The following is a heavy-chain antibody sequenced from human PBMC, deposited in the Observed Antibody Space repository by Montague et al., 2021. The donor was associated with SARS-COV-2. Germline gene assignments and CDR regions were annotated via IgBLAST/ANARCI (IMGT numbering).Heavy chain of an antibody. D-gene: IGHD3-10*01. J-gene: IGHJ6*02. CDR3: ARRLLWFGGASVDV. CDR2: IYYSGST. Sequence: SETLSLTCTVSGGSISSYYWSWIRQPPGKGLEWIGYIYYSGSTNYNPSLKSRVTISVDTSKNQFSLKLSSVTAADTAMYYCARRLLWFGGASVDVWGQGTTVTVSS. V-gene: IGHV4-59*08. CDR1: GGSISSYY.